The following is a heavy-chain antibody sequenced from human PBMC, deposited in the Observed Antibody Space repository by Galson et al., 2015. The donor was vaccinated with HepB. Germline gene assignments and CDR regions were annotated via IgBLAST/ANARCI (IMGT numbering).Heavy chain of an antibody. V-gene: IGHV3-64*01. Sequence: SLRLSCAASGFTFSSYAMHWVRQAPGKGLEYVSAISSNGGSTYYANSAKGRFTISRDNSKNTLYLQMGSLRAEDMAVYYCARGFSESKRITIFGVVIIRSPPDYWGQGTLVTVSS. CDR3: ARGFSESKRITIFGVVIIRSPPDY. D-gene: IGHD3-3*01. CDR1: GFTFSSYA. CDR2: ISSNGGST. J-gene: IGHJ4*02.